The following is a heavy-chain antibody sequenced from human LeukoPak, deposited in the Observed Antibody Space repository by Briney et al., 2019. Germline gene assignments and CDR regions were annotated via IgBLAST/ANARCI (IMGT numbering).Heavy chain of an antibody. CDR3: AKRVPYSSSSVYFDS. CDR2: ISDSGSDT. Sequence: PGGSLRLSCAAPGFTFSTYGLSWVRQTPGKGLEWVSAISDSGSDTYYTDSVKGRFTISRDNSRNTLYLQMNSLRAEDTAVYYCAKRVPYSSSSVYFDSWGQRTLVTVSS. CDR1: GFTFSTYG. D-gene: IGHD6-6*01. J-gene: IGHJ4*02. V-gene: IGHV3-23*01.